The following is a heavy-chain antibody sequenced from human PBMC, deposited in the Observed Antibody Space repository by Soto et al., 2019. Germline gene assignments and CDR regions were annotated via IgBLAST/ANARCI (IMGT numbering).Heavy chain of an antibody. D-gene: IGHD6-19*01. J-gene: IGHJ4*02. CDR1: GFTFSSYA. Sequence: EVQLLESGGGLVQPGGSLRLSCEASGFTFSSYAMNWVRQAPGRGLEWVSVISGSGHSTYYADSVKGRFTISRDNSKNTLYLQMNSLRVDDTAMYYCAKVRRIGWVGWYFDYWGLGTLVTVSS. CDR3: AKVRRIGWVGWYFDY. V-gene: IGHV3-23*01. CDR2: ISGSGHST.